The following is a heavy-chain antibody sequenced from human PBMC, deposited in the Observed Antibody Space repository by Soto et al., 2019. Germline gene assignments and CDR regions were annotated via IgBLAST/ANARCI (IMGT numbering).Heavy chain of an antibody. V-gene: IGHV1-18*04. Sequence: QVQLVQSGAEVKQPGASVKVSCEASGYTFTTYGISWVRQASGQGLEWMGWINGYTGNTKYAQRYRGRATMTRDTSTSTAYLEVRSRRSDDTAVYYCARDDIATRPQYYYGMDVWGQGTTVTVSS. CDR1: GYTFTTYG. D-gene: IGHD6-6*01. CDR2: INGYTGNT. CDR3: ARDDIATRPQYYYGMDV. J-gene: IGHJ6*02.